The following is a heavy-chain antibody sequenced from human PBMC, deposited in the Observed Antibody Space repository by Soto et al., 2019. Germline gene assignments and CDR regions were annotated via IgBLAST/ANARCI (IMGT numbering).Heavy chain of an antibody. D-gene: IGHD3-10*01. CDR3: ARVNYYGSGTPGGMDV. V-gene: IGHV1-2*04. CDR2: INPNSGGI. Sequence: GASVKVSCKASGYTFTGYYMHWVRQAPGQGLEWMGWINPNSGGINYAQKFQGWVTMTRDTSISTAYMELSRLRSDDTAVYYCARVNYYGSGTPGGMDVWGQGTTVTVSS. CDR1: GYTFTGYY. J-gene: IGHJ6*02.